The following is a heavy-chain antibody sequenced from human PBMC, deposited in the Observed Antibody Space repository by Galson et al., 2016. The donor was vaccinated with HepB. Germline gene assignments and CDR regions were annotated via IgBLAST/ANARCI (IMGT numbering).Heavy chain of an antibody. CDR1: GFSLSTDGVG. CDR2: IYWDDDE. J-gene: IGHJ3*02. Sequence: PALVKPTQTLTLTCTFSGFSLSTDGVGVGWIRQPPGKALEWLALIYWDDDELYSPSLKSRLTITKDTSKNRVVLTMTNMDPVDTATYYCAHILAEGISAACIILVAFDIWGQGTRVTVSS. V-gene: IGHV2-5*02. D-gene: IGHD6-13*01. CDR3: AHILAEGISAACIILVAFDI.